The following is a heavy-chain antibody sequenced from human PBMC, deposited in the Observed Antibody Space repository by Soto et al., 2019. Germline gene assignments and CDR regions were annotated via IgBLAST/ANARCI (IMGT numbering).Heavy chain of an antibody. CDR2: MSPNSGNT. D-gene: IGHD3-10*01. V-gene: IGHV1-8*01. CDR1: GYTFTSYD. CDR3: ARGGYYYGSGTPALRDY. J-gene: IGHJ4*02. Sequence: ASVKVSCKASGYTFTSYDINWVRQATGQGLEWMGWMSPNSGNTGYAQKFQGRVTMTRNTSISTAYMELSSLRSEDTAVYYCARGGYYYGSGTPALRDYWGQGTLVTVSS.